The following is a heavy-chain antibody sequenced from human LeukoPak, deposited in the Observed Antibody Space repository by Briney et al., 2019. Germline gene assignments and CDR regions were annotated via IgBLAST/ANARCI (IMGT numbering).Heavy chain of an antibody. CDR1: GGSFSGYY. J-gene: IGHJ5*02. CDR3: AREGDLGYCSSTSCYSWFDP. Sequence: PSETLSLTCAVYGGSFSGYYWSWIRQPPGKGLEWIGEINHSGSTNYNPSLKSRVTISVDTSKNQFSLKLSPVTAADTAVYYCAREGDLGYCSSTSCYSWFDPWGQGTLVTVSS. CDR2: INHSGST. D-gene: IGHD2-2*02. V-gene: IGHV4-34*01.